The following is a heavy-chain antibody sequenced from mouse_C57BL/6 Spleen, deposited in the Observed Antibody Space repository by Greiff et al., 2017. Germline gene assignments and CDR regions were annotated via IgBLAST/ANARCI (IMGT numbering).Heavy chain of an antibody. D-gene: IGHD1-1*01. CDR1: GYSFTGYY. CDR3: ARRDYGSSFWYFDG. CDR2: INPSTGGT. J-gene: IGHJ1*03. Sequence: VQLKQSGPELVKPGASVKISCKASGYSFTGYYMNWVKQSPEKSLEWIGEINPSTGGTTYNQKFKAKATLTVDKSSSTAYMQLKSLTSEDSAVYYCARRDYGSSFWYFDGWGTGTTVTVSS. V-gene: IGHV1-42*01.